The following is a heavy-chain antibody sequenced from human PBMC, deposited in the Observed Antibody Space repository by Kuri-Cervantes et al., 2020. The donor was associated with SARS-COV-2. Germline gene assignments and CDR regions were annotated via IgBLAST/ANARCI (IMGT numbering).Heavy chain of an antibody. CDR3: AMGAANSYMDV. V-gene: IGHV3-33*08. D-gene: IGHD3-16*01. CDR2: IRYDGKNE. Sequence: GESLKISCGASGFSLTNYAIHWVRQAPGKGLEWVSVIRYDGKNEYYAGSVKGRFNISRDTSKNTVSLHMNSLRAEDTAMYYCAMGAANSYMDVWGRGTTVTVSS. CDR1: GFSLTNYA. J-gene: IGHJ6*03.